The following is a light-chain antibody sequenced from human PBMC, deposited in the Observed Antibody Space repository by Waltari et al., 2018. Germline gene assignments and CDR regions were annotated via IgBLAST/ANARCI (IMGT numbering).Light chain of an antibody. Sequence: SYVLTQSSSVSVAPGETATIPWGGNDLGRKSVHWYQQTSGQAPVLVIYDDRDRPSGIPERFSGSKSDNTATLTISRVEAGDEADYYCQVWNNNSDHPYVFGTGTKVTVL. CDR1: DLGRKS. V-gene: IGLV3-21*04. CDR2: DDR. J-gene: IGLJ1*01. CDR3: QVWNNNSDHPYV.